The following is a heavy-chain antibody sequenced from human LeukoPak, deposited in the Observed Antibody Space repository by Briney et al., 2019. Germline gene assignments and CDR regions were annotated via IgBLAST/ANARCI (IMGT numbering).Heavy chain of an antibody. CDR2: IYYSGST. Sequence: PSETLSLTCTVSGGSISSSSYYWGWIRQPPGKGLEWIGNIYYSGSTYYNPSLKSRVTISVETSKNQFSLKLSSVTAADTAVYYCARVYCGGDCYSPSDIGYWGQGTLVTVSS. V-gene: IGHV4-39*01. J-gene: IGHJ4*02. CDR1: GGSISSSSYY. D-gene: IGHD2-21*02. CDR3: ARVYCGGDCYSPSDIGY.